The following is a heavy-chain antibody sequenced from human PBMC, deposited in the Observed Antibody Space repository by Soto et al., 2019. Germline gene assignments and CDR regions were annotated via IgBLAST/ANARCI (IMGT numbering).Heavy chain of an antibody. CDR3: ARDGPGGYYGMDV. Sequence: SDTLSLTCLFSGVSISSYYWSWLRPPPGKGLEWIGYIYYSGSTNYNPSLKSRVTISIDTSKKQFSLKLSSVTAADTAVYYCARDGPGGYYGMDVWGQGTTVTVS. CDR1: GVSISSYY. V-gene: IGHV4-59*01. CDR2: IYYSGST. D-gene: IGHD3-16*01. J-gene: IGHJ6*02.